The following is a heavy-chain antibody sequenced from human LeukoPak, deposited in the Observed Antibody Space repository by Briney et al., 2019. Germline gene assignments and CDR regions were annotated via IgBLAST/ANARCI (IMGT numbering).Heavy chain of an antibody. D-gene: IGHD3-10*01. CDR1: GYTFTSYG. Sequence: GASVRVSCKASGYTFTSYGISWVRQAPGQGLEWMGWISAYNGNTNYAQKLQGRVTMTTDTSTSTAYMELRSLRSDDTAVYYCARDCSHEDYGSGTGYYYGMDVWGQGTTVTVSS. V-gene: IGHV1-18*01. CDR3: ARDCSHEDYGSGTGYYYGMDV. J-gene: IGHJ6*02. CDR2: ISAYNGNT.